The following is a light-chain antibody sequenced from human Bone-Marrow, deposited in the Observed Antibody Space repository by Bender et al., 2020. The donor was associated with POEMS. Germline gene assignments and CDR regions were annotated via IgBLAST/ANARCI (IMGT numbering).Light chain of an antibody. CDR2: INN. J-gene: IGLJ2*01. V-gene: IGLV1-44*01. CDR1: SSNIGTNP. CDR3: AAWDDSLNAGV. Sequence: QSVLTQPPSASGTPGPRVTISCSGSSSNIGTNPVNWYQQLPGTAPKLLIYINNQRPSGVPDRFSGSKSGTSASLAISGLQSEDEADYYCAAWDDSLNAGVFGGGTRLTVL.